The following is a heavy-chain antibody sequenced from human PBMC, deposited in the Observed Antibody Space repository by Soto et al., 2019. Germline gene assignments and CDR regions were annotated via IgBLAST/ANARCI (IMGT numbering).Heavy chain of an antibody. CDR2: IWYDGSNK. CDR1: GFTFSSYG. Sequence: GGSLRLSCAASGFTFSSYGMHWVRQAPGKGLEWVAVIWYDGSNKYYADSVKGRFTISRDNSKNTLYLQMNSLRAEDTAVYYGAKDLCSSSSCYYNYGMDVWGQGTTVTVSS. CDR3: AKDLCSSSSCYYNYGMDV. J-gene: IGHJ6*02. V-gene: IGHV3-33*06. D-gene: IGHD2-2*01.